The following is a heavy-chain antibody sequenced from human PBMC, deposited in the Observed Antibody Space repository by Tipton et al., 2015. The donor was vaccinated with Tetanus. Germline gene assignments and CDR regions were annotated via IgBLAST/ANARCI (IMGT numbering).Heavy chain of an antibody. V-gene: IGHV4-39*01. CDR3: ARHQSGYFTPFDY. D-gene: IGHD3-3*01. CDR1: GGSIRGGTFY. Sequence: LRLSCTVSGGSIRGGTFYWGWIRQPPGKGLEWIGSIYESGDTYYIPSPKSRVTVSVDTTKNQFSLNLNSMAAADTCVYYCARHQSGYFTPFDYWGHGNLVTVSS. CDR2: IYESGDT. J-gene: IGHJ4*01.